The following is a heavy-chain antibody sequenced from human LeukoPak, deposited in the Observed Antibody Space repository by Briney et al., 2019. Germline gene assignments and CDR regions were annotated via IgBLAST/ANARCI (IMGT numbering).Heavy chain of an antibody. D-gene: IGHD5-18*01. J-gene: IGHJ4*02. Sequence: GESLKIYCKASGYRFPRYWITWVRQMPGKGLEWMGGIDPIDSYTTYSPSFQGHVTISADKSIATVYLQWSSLKASDTAMYYWARAREDTDMANIDYRGQGTLVTVSS. CDR2: IDPIDSYT. CDR1: GYRFPRYW. CDR3: ARAREDTDMANIDY. V-gene: IGHV5-10-1*01.